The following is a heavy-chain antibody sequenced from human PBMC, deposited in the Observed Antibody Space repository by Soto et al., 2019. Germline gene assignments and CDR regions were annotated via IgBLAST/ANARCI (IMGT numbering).Heavy chain of an antibody. Sequence: EVQLLESGGGLVQPGGSLRLSCAASGFTFSSYAINWVRQAPGKGLEWVSTISGSGDKTYYADSVKGRFIISRDNSKNTLSLQMNSLRAEDTAVYYCAKSGQSSWANMDVWGQGTTVTVSS. D-gene: IGHD2-2*01. V-gene: IGHV3-23*01. CDR3: AKSGQSSWANMDV. CDR2: ISGSGDKT. J-gene: IGHJ6*02. CDR1: GFTFSSYA.